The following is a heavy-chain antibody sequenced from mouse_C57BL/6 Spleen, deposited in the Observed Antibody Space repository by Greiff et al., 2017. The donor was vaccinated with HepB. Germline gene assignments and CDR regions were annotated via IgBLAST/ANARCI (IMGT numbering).Heavy chain of an antibody. D-gene: IGHD1-1*01. CDR2: IDPSDSYT. Sequence: VQLQQPGAELVMPGASVKLSCKASGYTFTSYWMHWVKQRPGQGLEWIGEIDPSDSYTNYNQKFKGKSTLTVDKSSSTAYMQLSSLTSEDSAVYYCARSTAYYYGSSSYLYFDVWGTGTTVTVSS. CDR1: GYTFTSYW. V-gene: IGHV1-69*01. J-gene: IGHJ1*03. CDR3: ARSTAYYYGSSSYLYFDV.